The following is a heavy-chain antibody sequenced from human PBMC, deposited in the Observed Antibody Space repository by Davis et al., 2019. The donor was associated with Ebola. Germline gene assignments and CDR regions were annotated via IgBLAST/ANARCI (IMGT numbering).Heavy chain of an antibody. Sequence: ASVKVSCKASGYTFNIYHVHWVRQAPGQGLEWMGIINPSGDSTSYAQTFQGRLNVTRDTSTSTVYMELTSLTSDDTAVYYCAGDYGGQVNWFDPWGQRTLVTVSS. V-gene: IGHV1-46*02. CDR1: GYTFNIYH. CDR2: INPSGDST. D-gene: IGHD4-23*01. J-gene: IGHJ5*02. CDR3: AGDYGGQVNWFDP.